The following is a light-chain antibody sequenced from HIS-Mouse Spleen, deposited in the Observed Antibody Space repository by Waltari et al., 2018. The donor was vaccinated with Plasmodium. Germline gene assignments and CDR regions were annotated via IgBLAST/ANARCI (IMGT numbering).Light chain of an antibody. CDR3: YSTDSSGNHRV. CDR1: ALPKNY. CDR2: EDS. Sequence: SYELTQPPSVSVSPGQTARITCSGDALPKNYAYWYQQKSGQAPVLVIYEDSKRPSGIPERVSGSSSGTMATLTISGAQVEDEADYYGYSTDSSGNHRVFGGGTKLTVL. J-gene: IGLJ3*02. V-gene: IGLV3-10*01.